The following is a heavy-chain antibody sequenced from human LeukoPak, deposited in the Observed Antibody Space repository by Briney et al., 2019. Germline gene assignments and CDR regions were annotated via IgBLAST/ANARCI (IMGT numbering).Heavy chain of an antibody. V-gene: IGHV4-39*01. Sequence: SETLSLTCTVSGGSISSSSYYWGWIRQPPGRGLEWIGIIYYSGSTYYNPSLKSRVTISVDTSKNQFSLKLSSVTAADTAVYYCASQRDLYSSSWYFDYWGQGTLVTVTS. CDR1: GGSISSSSYY. CDR3: ASQRDLYSSSWYFDY. CDR2: IYYSGST. J-gene: IGHJ4*02. D-gene: IGHD6-13*01.